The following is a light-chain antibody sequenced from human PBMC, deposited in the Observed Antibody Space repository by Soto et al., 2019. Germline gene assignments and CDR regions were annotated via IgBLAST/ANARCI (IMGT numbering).Light chain of an antibody. J-gene: IGKJ2*01. V-gene: IGKV3D-7*01. CDR3: QQDYNLPLYT. CDR1: QSVNSSY. CDR2: GAS. Sequence: PGERVTLSCRASQSVNSSYLTWYQQKPGQAPRLLIYGASTRATSIPARFSGSGSGTDFTLTISSLQPEDFAVYYCQQDYNLPLYTFGQGTKLEIK.